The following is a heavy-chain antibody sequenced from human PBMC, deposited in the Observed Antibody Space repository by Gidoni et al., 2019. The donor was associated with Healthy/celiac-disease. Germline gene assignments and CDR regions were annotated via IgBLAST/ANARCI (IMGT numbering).Heavy chain of an antibody. D-gene: IGHD2-15*01. V-gene: IGHV5-51*01. J-gene: IGHJ6*02. CDR1: GSSFTSYW. CDR2: IYPGDSDT. Sequence: EVQLVQSGAEVKKPGESLKISCKGSGSSFTSYWIGWVRQMPGKGLEWMGIIYPGDSDTRYSPSFQGQVTISADKSISTAYLQWSSLKASDTAMYYCARANCSGGSCWPNYYYYGMDVWGQGTTVTVSS. CDR3: ARANCSGGSCWPNYYYYGMDV.